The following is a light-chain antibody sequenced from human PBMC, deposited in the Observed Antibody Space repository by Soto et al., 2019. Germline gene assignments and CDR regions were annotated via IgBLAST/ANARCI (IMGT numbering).Light chain of an antibody. J-gene: IGLJ1*01. Sequence: QSALTQPPSASGSPGQSVTISCTGTSSDVGAYIFVSWYQQHPGEAPKLMVYDVNRRPPGVPDRFFGSKSGNTASLTVSGLQAEDEADYYCVSFAGGTYVFGTGT. CDR1: SSDVGAYIF. V-gene: IGLV2-8*01. CDR2: DVN. CDR3: VSFAGGTYV.